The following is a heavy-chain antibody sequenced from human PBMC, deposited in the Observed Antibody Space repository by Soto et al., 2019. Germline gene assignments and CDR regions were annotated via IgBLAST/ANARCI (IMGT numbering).Heavy chain of an antibody. V-gene: IGHV4-30-4*01. CDR2: IYYSGSA. D-gene: IGHD2-21*02. CDR3: AREVDGGNSRFDP. J-gene: IGHJ5*02. CDR1: GGSISSGDYY. Sequence: QVQLQESGPGLVKPSQTLSLTCTVSGGSISSGDYYWSWIRQPPGKGLEWIGYIYYSGSAYYSPYLKCRVTISVDTSKNQFSLKLSSVTAADTAVYYCAREVDGGNSRFDPWGQGTLVTVSS.